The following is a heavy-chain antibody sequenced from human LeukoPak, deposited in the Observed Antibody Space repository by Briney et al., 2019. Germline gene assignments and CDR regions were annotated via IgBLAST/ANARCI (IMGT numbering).Heavy chain of an antibody. CDR3: AKVSIAAAATRYYYYYMDV. V-gene: IGHV3-9*01. D-gene: IGHD6-13*01. CDR1: GFTFSSYT. Sequence: GGSLRLSCAASGFTFSSYTMTWVRQAPGKGLEWVSGISWNSGSIGYADSVKGRFTISRDNAKNSLYLQMNSLRAEDTALYYCAKVSIAAAATRYYYYYMDVWGKGTTVTVSS. J-gene: IGHJ6*03. CDR2: ISWNSGSI.